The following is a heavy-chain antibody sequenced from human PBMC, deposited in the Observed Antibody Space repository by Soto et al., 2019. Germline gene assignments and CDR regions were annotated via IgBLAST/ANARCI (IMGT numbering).Heavy chain of an antibody. J-gene: IGHJ6*03. CDR3: AGTTSHHWLYMDV. CDR2: TYYRSRWYN. CDR1: GDSVSSNSAG. D-gene: IGHD1-7*01. Sequence: QVQLQESGPGLVKPSQTLSLTCVISGDSVSSNSAGWNWIRLSPSRGLEWLARTYYRSRWYNDYAVSVRSRITVNPDTSKNQFSLQLTSVTPEDTAVYYCAGTTSHHWLYMDVWGKGATVTVSS. V-gene: IGHV6-1*01.